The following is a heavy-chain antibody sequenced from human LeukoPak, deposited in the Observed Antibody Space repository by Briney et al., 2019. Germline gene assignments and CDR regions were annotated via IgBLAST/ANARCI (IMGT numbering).Heavy chain of an antibody. CDR3: ARGEFTLIRVFDN. J-gene: IGHJ4*02. V-gene: IGHV3-23*01. D-gene: IGHD2/OR15-2a*01. Sequence: PGGSLRLSCAASGFTFSSHAMRWVRQAPGKGLEWVSAISGSGATTYYADSVKGRFTISRDNSRNTLYLQMSSLRAEDTAVYYCARGEFTLIRVFDNWGQGTLVTVSS. CDR1: GFTFSSHA. CDR2: ISGSGATT.